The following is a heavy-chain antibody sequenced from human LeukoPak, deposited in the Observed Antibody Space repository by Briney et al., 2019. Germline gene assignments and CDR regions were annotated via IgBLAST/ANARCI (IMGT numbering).Heavy chain of an antibody. D-gene: IGHD2-2*01. V-gene: IGHV4-59*08. Sequence: PSETLSLTCTVSGGSISSYYWTWIRQPPGKGLEWIGYIFCSGGSNYNPSLKSRVTISADTSKNHFSLKLSSVTAADTAVYYCARLGSTFDIWGQGTMVTVSS. CDR3: ARLGSTFDI. CDR2: IFCSGGS. J-gene: IGHJ3*02. CDR1: GGSISSYY.